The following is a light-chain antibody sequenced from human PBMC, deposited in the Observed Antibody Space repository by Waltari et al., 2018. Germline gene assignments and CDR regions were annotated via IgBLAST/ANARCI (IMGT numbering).Light chain of an antibody. CDR3: WLYYGPGNEV. V-gene: IGLV7-43*01. CDR1: TGTVTSGHY. CDR2: DTN. Sequence: QAVVTQEASLTVSPGGTVTLTCASSTGTVTSGHYPHWFQQKPGQAPKILIYDTNIKFSWAPARFSGSLVGGKAALTLSGAQPEDEADYYCWLYYGPGNEVFGGGTRLTVL. J-gene: IGLJ7*01.